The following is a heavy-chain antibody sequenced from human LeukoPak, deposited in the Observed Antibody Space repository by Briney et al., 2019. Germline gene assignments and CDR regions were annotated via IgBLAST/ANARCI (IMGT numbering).Heavy chain of an antibody. Sequence: NASETLSFTCTVPGAPISRYFWNWIRQPPGKELEWIGYISSGGSTNYNPSLKSRVTISIDTSKNQFSLKLTSATAADTAIYYCARGDDYKSTLFDYWGQGTLVTVSS. CDR2: ISSGGST. CDR3: ARGDDYKSTLFDY. D-gene: IGHD5-12*01. CDR1: GAPISRYF. V-gene: IGHV4-59*01. J-gene: IGHJ4*02.